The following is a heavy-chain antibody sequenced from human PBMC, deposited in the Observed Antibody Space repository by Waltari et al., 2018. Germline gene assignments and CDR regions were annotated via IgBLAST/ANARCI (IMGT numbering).Heavy chain of an antibody. V-gene: IGHV4-61*02. CDR3: AASYSNYYYYYGMDV. CDR2: IYTSGIT. J-gene: IGHJ6*02. D-gene: IGHD4-4*01. Sequence: QVQLQESGPGLVKPSQTLSLTCTVSGGSISSGSYYWSWIRQPAGKGLEWIGRIYTSGITNYNPSLKSRVTISVDTSKNQFSLKLSSVTAADTAVYYCAASYSNYYYYYGMDVWGQGTTVTVSS. CDR1: GGSISSGSYY.